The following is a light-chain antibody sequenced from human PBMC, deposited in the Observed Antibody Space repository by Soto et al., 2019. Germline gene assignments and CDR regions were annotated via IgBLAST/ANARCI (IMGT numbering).Light chain of an antibody. CDR3: QSYDFGLRGYV. Sequence: QSVLTQPPSVSGAPGQRVTIPCTGSNSNIGAGYDVHWYQQLAGTDPKLLIYGDFNRTSGVPDRFSGSKSGTSASLAITGLQSDDEADYYCQSYDFGLRGYVFGAGTKVTVL. CDR2: GDF. CDR1: NSNIGAGYD. V-gene: IGLV1-40*01. J-gene: IGLJ1*01.